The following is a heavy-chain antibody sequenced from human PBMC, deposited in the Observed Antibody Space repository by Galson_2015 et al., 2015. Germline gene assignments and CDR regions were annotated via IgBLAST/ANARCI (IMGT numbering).Heavy chain of an antibody. D-gene: IGHD3-16*01. CDR1: GFTFSHYA. CDR2: VSDNGVST. J-gene: IGHJ5*01. Sequence: SLRLSCAASGFTFSHYAMGWVRRAPGKGLEWVSDVSDNGVSTYYADSVKGRFTISRDNSKNTLHLQMNSLRAEDTAVYYCARPGGAVAWGAVMTSSVLEPSDSSGQATLVTVSS. CDR3: ARPGGAVAWGAVMTSSVLEPSDS. V-gene: IGHV3-23*01.